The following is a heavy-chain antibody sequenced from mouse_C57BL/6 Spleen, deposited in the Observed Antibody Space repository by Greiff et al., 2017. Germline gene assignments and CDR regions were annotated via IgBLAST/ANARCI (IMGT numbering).Heavy chain of an antibody. D-gene: IGHD2-10*01. V-gene: IGHV1-66*01. Sequence: VHLVESGPELVKPGASVKISCKASGYSFTSYYIHWVKQRPGQGLEWIGWIYPGSGNTKYNEKFKGKATLTADTSSSTAYMQLSSLTSEDSAVYYCARSPYYGNPWFAYWGQGTLVTVSA. J-gene: IGHJ3*01. CDR2: IYPGSGNT. CDR3: ARSPYYGNPWFAY. CDR1: GYSFTSYY.